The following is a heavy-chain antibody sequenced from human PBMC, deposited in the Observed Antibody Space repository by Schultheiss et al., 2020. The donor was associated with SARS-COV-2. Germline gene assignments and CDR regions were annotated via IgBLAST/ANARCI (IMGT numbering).Heavy chain of an antibody. CDR2: ISSSSTTI. CDR3: AKDLVVVVPEEYYFDY. V-gene: IGHV3-48*01. D-gene: IGHD2-15*01. J-gene: IGHJ4*02. Sequence: GGSLRLSCAASGFTFDDYAMHWVRQAPGKGLEWVSYISSSSTTIYYADSVKGRFTISRDNAKNSLSLQMNSLRAEDTAVYYCAKDLVVVVPEEYYFDYWGQGTLVTVSS. CDR1: GFTFDDYA.